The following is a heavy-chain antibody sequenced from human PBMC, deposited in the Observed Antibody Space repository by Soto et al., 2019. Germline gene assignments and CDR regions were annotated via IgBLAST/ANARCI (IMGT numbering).Heavy chain of an antibody. D-gene: IGHD5-12*01. CDR1: GYTFTKYG. V-gene: IGHV1-18*01. CDR2: ISADNDNT. J-gene: IGHJ4*02. Sequence: VQLVQSGGEVRKPGASVTVSCRASGYTFTKYGISWVRQAPGQGLEWMGWISADNDNTNYVQNLQGRVTMTTDTSTSTAYMQLRSLRSDDTAVYFCARGTSGYDYGLFDFWGQGTLVTVSS. CDR3: ARGTSGYDYGLFDF.